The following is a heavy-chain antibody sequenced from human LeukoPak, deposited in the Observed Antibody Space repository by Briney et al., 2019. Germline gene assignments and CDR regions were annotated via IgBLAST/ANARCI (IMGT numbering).Heavy chain of an antibody. Sequence: PGGSLRLSCTASGFTFGDYAMSWFRQAPGKGLEWVGFIRSKAYGGTTEYAASVKGRFTISRDDSKSIAYLQMNSLKTEDTAVYYCAKGPLIEVAGTTWEYWGQGTLVTVSS. D-gene: IGHD6-19*01. J-gene: IGHJ4*02. CDR1: GFTFGDYA. CDR2: IRSKAYGGTT. CDR3: AKGPLIEVAGTTWEY. V-gene: IGHV3-49*03.